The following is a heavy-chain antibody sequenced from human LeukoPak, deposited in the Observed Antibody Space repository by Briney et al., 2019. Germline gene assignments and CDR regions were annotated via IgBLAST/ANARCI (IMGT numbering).Heavy chain of an antibody. V-gene: IGHV3-43D*03. CDR3: ATRGRSYYGSGSYYTEDY. CDR2: ISWDGGST. Sequence: GVSLRLSCAASGFTVSSNYMSWVRQAPAKGLEWVSLISWDGGSTYYADSVKGRFTISRENSKNSLYLQMNSLRAEDTALYYCATRGRSYYGSGSYYTEDYWGQGTLVTVSS. J-gene: IGHJ4*02. CDR1: GFTVSSNY. D-gene: IGHD3-10*01.